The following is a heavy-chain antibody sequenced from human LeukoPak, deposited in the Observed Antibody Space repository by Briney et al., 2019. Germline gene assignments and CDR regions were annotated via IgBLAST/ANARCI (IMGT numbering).Heavy chain of an antibody. CDR2: IYSAGRT. V-gene: IGHV3-66*02. CDR1: GLTVSGNY. Sequence: GGSLGLSCAVSGLTVSGNYMTWVRQAPGKGLEWVSAIYSAGRTYFADSVKGRFTVSRDNSKNMLYLQMNSLRAEDTAVYYCASLGYWGQGILVTLSS. J-gene: IGHJ4*02. CDR3: ASLGY.